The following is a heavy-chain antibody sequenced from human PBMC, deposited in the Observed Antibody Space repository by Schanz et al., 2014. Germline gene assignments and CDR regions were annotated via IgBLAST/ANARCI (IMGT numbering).Heavy chain of an antibody. V-gene: IGHV3-53*01. J-gene: IGHJ3*01. CDR3: ARDGGRDGYNLAFDV. CDR2: MYITIVLT. Sequence: GRRVESGGGLIQPGGSLRLSCAVSGFTVNTNYMSWVRPSPCPVLEWISSMYITIVLTQYADSVKGRFIISRDSSKNTLFLQMNSLRAEDTAVYFCARDGGRDGYNLAFDVWGQGTLVTVSS. D-gene: IGHD5-12*01. CDR1: GFTVNTNY.